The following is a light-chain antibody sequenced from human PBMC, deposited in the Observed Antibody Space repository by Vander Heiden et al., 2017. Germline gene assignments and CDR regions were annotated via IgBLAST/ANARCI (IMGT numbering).Light chain of an antibody. CDR2: WAS. Sequence: DIVLTQSPDSLAVSLGERATINCKSSQNILFSSNNKNYLAWYQQKPGQPLKLLIYWASTRESGVPDRFSGSGSGTDFTLTISSLQAEDVAVYYCQQHYSTPRTFGQGTKVEIK. V-gene: IGKV4-1*01. CDR1: QNILFSSNNKNY. J-gene: IGKJ1*01. CDR3: QQHYSTPRT.